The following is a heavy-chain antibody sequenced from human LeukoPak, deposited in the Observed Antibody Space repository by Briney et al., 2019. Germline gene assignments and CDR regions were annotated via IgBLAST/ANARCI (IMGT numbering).Heavy chain of an antibody. V-gene: IGHV1-69*13. J-gene: IGHJ6*02. D-gene: IGHD2-15*01. CDR2: IIPIFGTA. CDR3: ARGAPPPSYCSGGSCYSRDYYYGMDV. Sequence: SVKVSCKASGGTFSSYAISWVRQAPGQGLEWMGGIIPIFGTANYAQKFQGRVTTTADESTSTAYMELSSLRSEDTAVYYCARGAPPPSYCSGGSCYSRDYYYGMDVWGQGTTVTVSS. CDR1: GGTFSSYA.